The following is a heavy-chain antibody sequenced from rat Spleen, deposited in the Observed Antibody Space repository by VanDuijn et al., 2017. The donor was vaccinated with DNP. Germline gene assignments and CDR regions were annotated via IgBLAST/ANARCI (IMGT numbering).Heavy chain of an antibody. J-gene: IGHJ2*01. CDR1: GFTFSDYY. CDR2: ISSEGSST. V-gene: IGHV5-22*01. CDR3: ARPRGALDY. D-gene: IGHD4-3*01. Sequence: EVQLVESGGGLVQPGRSLKLSCAASGFTFSDYYMAWVRQAPKKGLEWVASISSEGSSTYYGDSVKGRFTISRDNAKSTLYLQMNSLRSEDTATYYCARPRGALDYWGQGVMVTVSS.